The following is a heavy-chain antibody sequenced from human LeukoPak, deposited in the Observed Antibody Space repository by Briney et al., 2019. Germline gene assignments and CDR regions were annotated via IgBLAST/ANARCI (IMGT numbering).Heavy chain of an antibody. J-gene: IGHJ3*02. V-gene: IGHV5-51*01. Sequence: GASLKISCKGSGSSFTSYWIGWVRQMPGKGLEWMGIIYPGDSDTRYSPSFQGQVIIPADESIRTAYLPWSSLKASDTAMYYCARIRFGRLDAFDIWGQGTMVTVSS. CDR1: GSSFTSYW. CDR2: IYPGDSDT. CDR3: ARIRFGRLDAFDI. D-gene: IGHD2-15*01.